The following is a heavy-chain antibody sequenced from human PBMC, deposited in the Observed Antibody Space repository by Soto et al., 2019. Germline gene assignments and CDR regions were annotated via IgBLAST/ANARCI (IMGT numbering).Heavy chain of an antibody. D-gene: IGHD5-12*01. CDR3: AKDLREMATIRPDY. CDR1: GFTVSSSQ. J-gene: IGHJ4*02. V-gene: IGHV3-66*02. CDR2: IFIGGTT. Sequence: SLRLSCAASGFTVSSSQMTWVRQAPGKALEWVSLIFIGGTTQYAVSVKGRFTISRDYSKNMVYLQMNSLRAEDTAVYYCAKDLREMATIRPDYWGQGILVTVSS.